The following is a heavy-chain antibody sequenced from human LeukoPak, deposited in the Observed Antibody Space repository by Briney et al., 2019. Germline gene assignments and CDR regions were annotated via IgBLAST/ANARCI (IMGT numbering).Heavy chain of an antibody. D-gene: IGHD3-22*01. CDR3: AKALDYYDSSGYYRDAFDI. CDR2: ISGSGGST. CDR1: GFTFSSYA. J-gene: IGHJ3*02. V-gene: IGHV3-23*01. Sequence: GGSLRLSCAASGFTFSSYAMSWVRQAPGKGLEWVSAISGSGGSTYYADSVKGRFTISRDNSKNTLYLQMNSLRAEDTAVHYGAKALDYYDSSGYYRDAFDIWGQGTMVTVSS.